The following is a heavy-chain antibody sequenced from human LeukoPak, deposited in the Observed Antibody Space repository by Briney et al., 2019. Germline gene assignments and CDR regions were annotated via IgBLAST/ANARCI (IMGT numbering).Heavy chain of an antibody. Sequence: GGSLRLSCGASGFXFSSYAIKWVRQAPGKGLQWVSVIGGSGDNIHYADSVKGRFTISRDNSKNTLYLQMNSLRAEDTAVYYCANYMQRSPFDYWGQGTLVTVSS. J-gene: IGHJ4*02. V-gene: IGHV3-23*01. CDR2: IGGSGDNI. D-gene: IGHD6-25*01. CDR1: GFXFSSYA. CDR3: ANYMQRSPFDY.